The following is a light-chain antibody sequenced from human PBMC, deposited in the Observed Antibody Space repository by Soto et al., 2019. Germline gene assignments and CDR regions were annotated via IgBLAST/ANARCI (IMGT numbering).Light chain of an antibody. CDR2: AAS. V-gene: IGKV3-15*01. Sequence: EILMTQSPATLSVSPGDRATLSCRASQSVRSNLAWYQQKPGQAPRLLIYAASTRATGIPASFSGSGSGTEFTLTISSLKSEDFAVYYCQQYNNWHTWTFGHGTKVDIK. J-gene: IGKJ1*01. CDR1: QSVRSN. CDR3: QQYNNWHTWT.